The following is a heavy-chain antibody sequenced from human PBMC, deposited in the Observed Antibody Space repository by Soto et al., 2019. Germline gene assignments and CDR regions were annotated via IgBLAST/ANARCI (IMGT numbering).Heavy chain of an antibody. CDR2: INAGNGKT. D-gene: IGHD5-12*01. V-gene: IGHV1-3*01. J-gene: IGHJ4*02. CDR3: AGGIGVATTADYSLDS. Sequence: QVHLVQSGPEVQKPGASVKVSCKASGYTFTNYAIHWVRQAPGQRLEWMGWINAGNGKTKYSQNFQGRVTITRDTPASIVNMEVNSLSPEDRALYYGAGGIGVATTADYSLDSWGQATLVTVPS. CDR1: GYTFTNYA.